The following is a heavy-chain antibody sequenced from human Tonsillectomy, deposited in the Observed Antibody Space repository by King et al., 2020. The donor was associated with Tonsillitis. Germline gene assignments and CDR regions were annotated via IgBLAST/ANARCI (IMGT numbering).Heavy chain of an antibody. CDR2: INWNSDSL. D-gene: IGHD6-6*01. Sequence: VQLVESGGDLVQPGRSLRLSCAASGFTFDDYAMHWVRQAPGKGLEWVSGINWNSDSLDYADSVKGRFTISRDNAKNSLYLQMNSLRAEDTAFYYCVKDLKSGLGGLAARPSPYFDSWGQGTLVTVSS. CDR1: GFTFDDYA. CDR3: VKDLKSGLGGLAARPSPYFDS. V-gene: IGHV3-9*01. J-gene: IGHJ4*02.